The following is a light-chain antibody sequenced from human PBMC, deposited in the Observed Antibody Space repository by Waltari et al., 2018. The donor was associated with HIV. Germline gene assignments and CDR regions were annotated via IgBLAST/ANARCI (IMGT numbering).Light chain of an antibody. CDR2: SDI. V-gene: IGLV1-40*01. CDR1: SSNIGAGYF. Sequence: QSVLTQPPSVSGVPGQRVTISCTGSSSNIGAGYFVHCYQHLPGTAPTLPIYSDINRPSGFPDRFSGTKSGNSASLAITGLQAEDEADYYCQSYDRSLSASVFGGGTKLTVL. J-gene: IGLJ3*02. CDR3: QSYDRSLSASV.